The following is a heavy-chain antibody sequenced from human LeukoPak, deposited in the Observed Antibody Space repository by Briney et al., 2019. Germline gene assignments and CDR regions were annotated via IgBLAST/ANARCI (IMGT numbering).Heavy chain of an antibody. CDR1: GGSISDYY. V-gene: IGHV4-31*03. Sequence: PSETLSLTCTVSGGSISDYYWSWIRQHPGKGLEWIGYIYYSGSTYYNPSLKSRVTISVDTSKNQFSLKLSSVTAADTAVYYCAREKSLRFTFDYWGQGTLVTVSS. J-gene: IGHJ4*02. CDR3: AREKSLRFTFDY. D-gene: IGHD4-17*01. CDR2: IYYSGST.